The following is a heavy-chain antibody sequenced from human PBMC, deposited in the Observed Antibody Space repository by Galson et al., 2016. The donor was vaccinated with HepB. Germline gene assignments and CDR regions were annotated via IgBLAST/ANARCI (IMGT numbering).Heavy chain of an antibody. CDR3: ARARVVRGIYDAFNM. CDR1: GFTFSNYG. V-gene: IGHV3-30*03. J-gene: IGHJ3*02. CDR2: VSPDASEN. D-gene: IGHD2-21*01. Sequence: SLRLSCAASGFTFSNYGMHWVRRTPGKGLEWLALVSPDASENYYADSVKGRFTVSRDNSRNTLYLQMYSLRPGDTAIYYCARARVVRGIYDAFNMWGQGTVVTVSS.